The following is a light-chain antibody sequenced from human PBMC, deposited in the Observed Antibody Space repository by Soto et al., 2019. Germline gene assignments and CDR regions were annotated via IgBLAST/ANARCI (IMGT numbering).Light chain of an antibody. Sequence: QSVLTQPRSVSGSPGQSVTISCTGTSSDVGGYNYVTWYQQHAGKAPKLRIYDVSKRPSGVPDRFSGSRSGNTASLTISGLQAEDEAEYFCCSYAGSNTLVCGGGTKVTVL. J-gene: IGLJ3*02. CDR3: CSYAGSNTLV. CDR2: DVS. CDR1: SSDVGGYNY. V-gene: IGLV2-11*01.